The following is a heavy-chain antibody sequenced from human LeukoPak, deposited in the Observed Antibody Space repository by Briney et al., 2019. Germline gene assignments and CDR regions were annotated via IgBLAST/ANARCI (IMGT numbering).Heavy chain of an antibody. V-gene: IGHV1-24*01. D-gene: IGHD2-8*01. Sequence: GASVKVSCKVSGYTLTELSMHWVRQAPGKGLGWMGGFDPEDGETIYAQKFQGRVTMTEDTSTDTAYMELSSLRSEDTAVYYCATWGGLELMVYANGNDAFDIWGQGTMVTVSS. J-gene: IGHJ3*02. CDR2: FDPEDGET. CDR3: ATWGGLELMVYANGNDAFDI. CDR1: GYTLTELS.